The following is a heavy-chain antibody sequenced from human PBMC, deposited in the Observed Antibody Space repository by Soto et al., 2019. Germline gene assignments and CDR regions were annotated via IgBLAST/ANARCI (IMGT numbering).Heavy chain of an antibody. Sequence: GGSLRLSCAASGFTFSSYAMHWVRQAPGKGLEWVAVISYDGSNKYYADSVKGRFTISRDNSKNTLYLQMNSLRAEDTAVYYCARGDLSGSYYYYGMDVWGQGTTVTVSS. V-gene: IGHV3-30*04. CDR2: ISYDGSNK. CDR1: GFTFSSYA. J-gene: IGHJ6*02. D-gene: IGHD1-26*01. CDR3: ARGDLSGSYYYYGMDV.